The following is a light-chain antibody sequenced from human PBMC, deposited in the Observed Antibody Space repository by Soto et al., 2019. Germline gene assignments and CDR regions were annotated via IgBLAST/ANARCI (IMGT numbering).Light chain of an antibody. Sequence: QSALTQPASVSGSPGQSNTISCTGTSSDVGGYNYVSWYQHHPGKAPKVIIYEVSHRPSGVSSRFSGSNSGNTASLTISGLQAEDEADYFCSAYTSSSALVFGGGTKVTVL. CDR2: EVS. V-gene: IGLV2-14*01. CDR3: SAYTSSSALV. J-gene: IGLJ3*02. CDR1: SSDVGGYNY.